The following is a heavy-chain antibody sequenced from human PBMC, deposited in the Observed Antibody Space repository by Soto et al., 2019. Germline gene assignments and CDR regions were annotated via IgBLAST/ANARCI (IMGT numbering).Heavy chain of an antibody. D-gene: IGHD3-10*01. J-gene: IGHJ4*02. V-gene: IGHV2-5*01. CDR2: IYWNDDK. Sequence: SGPTLVNPTRTLRLTCTFSGFSLSTSGVGVGWIRQPPGKALEWLALIYWNDDKRYSPSLKSRLTITKDTSKNQVVLTMTNMDPVDTATYYCAHQLRLWFGESSLYYFDYWGQGTLVTVSS. CDR3: AHQLRLWFGESSLYYFDY. CDR1: GFSLSTSGVG.